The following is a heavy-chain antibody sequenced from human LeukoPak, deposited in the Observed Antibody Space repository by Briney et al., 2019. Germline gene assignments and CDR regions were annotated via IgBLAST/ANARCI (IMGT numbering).Heavy chain of an antibody. CDR1: GYTFIDHY. D-gene: IGHD3-22*01. Sequence: GASVKVSCKPPGYTFIDHYLHWVRQAPGQGLESLGWIDPDTGDTNYPQKFQGRVTMTRDTSSSTAYMELNRLRSDDTAVYYCARAGHNSNSGGYDFWGPGTLVTVSS. V-gene: IGHV1-2*02. J-gene: IGHJ4*02. CDR2: IDPDTGDT. CDR3: ARAGHNSNSGGYDF.